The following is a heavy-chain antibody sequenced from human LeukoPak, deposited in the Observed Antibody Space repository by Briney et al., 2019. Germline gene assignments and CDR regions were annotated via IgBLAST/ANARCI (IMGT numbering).Heavy chain of an antibody. Sequence: PGGSLRLSCAASGFTFSSYGMHWVRQAPGKGLEGVAFIRNDGSNKYYADSVKGRFTISRDNSKNTLYLQMNSLRAEDTAVYSCAKVVWSDNNWFDSWGQGSLVTVSS. CDR3: AKVVWSDNNWFDS. V-gene: IGHV3-30*02. CDR1: GFTFSSYG. J-gene: IGHJ5*01. D-gene: IGHD3-3*01. CDR2: IRNDGSNK.